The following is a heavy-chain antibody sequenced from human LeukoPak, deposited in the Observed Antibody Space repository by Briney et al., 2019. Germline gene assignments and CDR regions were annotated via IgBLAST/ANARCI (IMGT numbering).Heavy chain of an antibody. V-gene: IGHV5-51*01. CDR1: GYSFTSYW. CDR2: IYPGDSDT. Sequence: GEPLKISCKGSGYSFTSYWIGWVRQMPGKGLEWMGIIYPGDSDTRYSPSFQGQVTISADKSISTAYLQWSSLKASDTAMYYCARQTSAAGIPNWFDPWGQGTLVTVSS. D-gene: IGHD6-13*01. CDR3: ARQTSAAGIPNWFDP. J-gene: IGHJ5*02.